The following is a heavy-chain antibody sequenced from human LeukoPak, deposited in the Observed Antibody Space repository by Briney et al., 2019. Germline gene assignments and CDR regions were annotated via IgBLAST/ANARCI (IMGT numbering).Heavy chain of an antibody. CDR1: GGSISSGDYY. Sequence: SQTLSLTCTVSGGSISSGDYYWSWIRQPPGKGLEWIGYIYYRGSTYYNPSLKSRVTISVDTSKNQFSLKLSSVTAADTAVYYCARENQLLSDAFDIWGQGTMVTVSS. D-gene: IGHD2-2*01. J-gene: IGHJ3*02. V-gene: IGHV4-30-4*08. CDR3: ARENQLLSDAFDI. CDR2: IYYRGST.